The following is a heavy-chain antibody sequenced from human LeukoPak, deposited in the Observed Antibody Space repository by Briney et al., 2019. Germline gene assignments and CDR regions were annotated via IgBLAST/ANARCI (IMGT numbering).Heavy chain of an antibody. J-gene: IGHJ4*02. D-gene: IGHD3-22*01. CDR1: GFTFSTYW. CDR2: IKEDGSEK. CDR3: ARDSSGYQ. Sequence: GGSLRLSCAASGFTFSTYWMSWDRQAPGEGLEWVANIKEDGSEKYYGDSVKGRFTISRDNAKNSLYLEMNSLRVEDTAVYYCARDSSGYQWGQGTLVTVSS. V-gene: IGHV3-7*01.